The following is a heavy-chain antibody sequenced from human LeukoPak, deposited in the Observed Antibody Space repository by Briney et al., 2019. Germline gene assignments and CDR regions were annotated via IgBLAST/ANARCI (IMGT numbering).Heavy chain of an antibody. CDR1: GGSFSGYY. Sequence: SETLSLTCAVYGGSFSGYYWSWIRQPPGKGLEGIGEINHSGSTNYNPSLKSRVTISVDTSKNQFSLKLSSVTAADTAVYYCARRTGNSIGVRAAKFDPWGQGTLVTVSS. V-gene: IGHV4-34*01. D-gene: IGHD6-25*01. CDR2: INHSGST. J-gene: IGHJ5*02. CDR3: ARRTGNSIGVRAAKFDP.